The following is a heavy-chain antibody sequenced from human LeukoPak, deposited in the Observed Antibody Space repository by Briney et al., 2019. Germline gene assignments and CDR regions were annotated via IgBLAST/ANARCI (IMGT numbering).Heavy chain of an antibody. Sequence: GGSLRLSCVASGFTFSSYGMHWVRQAPGKGLEWVAIISYDGSDKYYADSVKGRFTISRDNSRNTLYLQMSSLRTEDTAVYYCAKDLGYSYGPGIKKDPFDPWGQGTLVTVSS. CDR1: GFTFSSYG. D-gene: IGHD5-18*01. CDR3: AKDLGYSYGPGIKKDPFDP. V-gene: IGHV3-30*18. J-gene: IGHJ5*02. CDR2: ISYDGSDK.